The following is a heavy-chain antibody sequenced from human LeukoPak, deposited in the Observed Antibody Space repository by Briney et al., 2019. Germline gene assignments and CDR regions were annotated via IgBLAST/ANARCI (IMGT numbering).Heavy chain of an antibody. J-gene: IGHJ5*02. V-gene: IGHV4-39*07. CDR1: GGSISSSSYY. D-gene: IGHD1-26*01. CDR3: ARDPRSGSYSWFDP. CDR2: IYYSGST. Sequence: SETLSLTCTVSGGSISSSSYYWGWIRQPPGKGLEWIGSIYYSGSTYYNPSLKSRVTISVDTSKNQFSLKLSSVTAADTAVYYCARDPRSGSYSWFDPWGQGTLVTVSP.